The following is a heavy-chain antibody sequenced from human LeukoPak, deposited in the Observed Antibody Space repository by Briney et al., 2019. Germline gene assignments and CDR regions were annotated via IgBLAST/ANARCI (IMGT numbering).Heavy chain of an antibody. V-gene: IGHV3-23*01. J-gene: IGHJ6*03. CDR1: GFTFSSYA. CDR2: ISGSGGST. Sequence: GGSLRLSCAASGFTFSSYAMSWVRQAPGKGLEWVSAISGSGGSTYYADSVKGRFTISRDNSKNTLYLQMNSLRAEDTAVYYCANAPGFWAGNYYYMDVWGKGTTVTVSS. CDR3: ANAPGFWAGNYYYMDV. D-gene: IGHD3-10*01.